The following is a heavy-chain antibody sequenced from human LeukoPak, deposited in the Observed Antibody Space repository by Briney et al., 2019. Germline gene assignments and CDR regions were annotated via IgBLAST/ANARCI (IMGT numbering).Heavy chain of an antibody. Sequence: PGESLKISCQGSGYSFTRYWIGWVRQMPGKGLEWMGAVYPGDSDVRYGPSFQGQVTISVDTSINTAYLQWSSLKASDTAIYYCARRVVTSSPLDYWGQGTLVTVSS. D-gene: IGHD2-21*02. CDR3: ARRVVTSSPLDY. CDR2: VYPGDSDV. V-gene: IGHV5-51*01. J-gene: IGHJ4*02. CDR1: GYSFTRYW.